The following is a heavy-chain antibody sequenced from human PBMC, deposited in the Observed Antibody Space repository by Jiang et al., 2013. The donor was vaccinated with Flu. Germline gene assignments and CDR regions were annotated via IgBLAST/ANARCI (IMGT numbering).Heavy chain of an antibody. CDR2: IYWDDDK. V-gene: IGHV2-5*08. CDR1: GFSLSTSGMC. J-gene: IGHJ5*02. Sequence: KPTQTLTLTCTFSGFSLSTSGMCVSWIRQPPGKALEWLALIYWDDDKRYSPSLKSRLTITKDTSKNQVVLTMTNMDPVDTATYYCAHRGXTTRRFDPWGQGTLVTVSS. CDR3: AHRGXTTRRFDP. D-gene: IGHD1-26*01.